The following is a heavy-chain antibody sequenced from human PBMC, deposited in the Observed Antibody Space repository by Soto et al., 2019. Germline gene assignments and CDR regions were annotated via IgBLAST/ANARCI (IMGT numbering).Heavy chain of an antibody. D-gene: IGHD2-15*01. V-gene: IGHV3-72*01. CDR1: GFTFSDHY. J-gene: IGHJ4*02. Sequence: EVQLVESGGGLVQPGGSLRLSCAASGFTFSDHYMDWVRQAPGKGLEWVARTRRKVNSYTTEYAASVKGRFTISRDDSKNSLYLQMNSLKTEDTAVYYCARVEGCSAGSCYSAFDYWGQGTLAPVSS. CDR2: TRRKVNSYTT. CDR3: ARVEGCSAGSCYSAFDY.